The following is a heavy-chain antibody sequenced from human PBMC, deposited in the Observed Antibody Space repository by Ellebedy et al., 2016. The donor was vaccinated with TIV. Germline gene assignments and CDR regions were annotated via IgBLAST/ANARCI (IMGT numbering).Heavy chain of an antibody. Sequence: ASVKVSCKASGGTFSSYAISWVRQAPGQGLEWMGRIIPILGIANYAQKFQGRVTITADKSTSTAYMELSSLRSEDTAVYYCARSRGSSKTFDYWGQGTLVTVSS. CDR3: ARSRGSSKTFDY. J-gene: IGHJ4*02. D-gene: IGHD6-19*01. CDR1: GGTFSSYA. V-gene: IGHV1-69*04. CDR2: IIPILGIA.